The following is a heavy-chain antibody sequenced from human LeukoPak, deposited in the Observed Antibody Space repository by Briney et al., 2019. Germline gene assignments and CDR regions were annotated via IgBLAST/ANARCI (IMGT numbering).Heavy chain of an antibody. CDR1: GFTFSSYS. CDR3: ARDRCSGGSCYSTDY. CDR2: ISSSSSYI. V-gene: IGHV3-21*01. J-gene: IGHJ4*02. Sequence: GGSLRLSCAASGFTFSSYSMNWVRQAPGKGLEWVSSISSSSSYIYYADSVKGRFTISRDNAKNSLYLQMNSLRAEDTAVYYCARDRCSGGSCYSTDYWGQGTLVTVSS. D-gene: IGHD2-15*01.